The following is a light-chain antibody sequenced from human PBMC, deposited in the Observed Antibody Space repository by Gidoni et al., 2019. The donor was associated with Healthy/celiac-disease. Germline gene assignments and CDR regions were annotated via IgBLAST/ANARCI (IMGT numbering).Light chain of an antibody. CDR2: WAS. CDR1: QSVLYSSNNKNY. CDR3: QQYYSTPRT. Sequence: DIVMTQSPYSLDVSLGEPATINCKSSQSVLYSSNNKNYLAWYQQKPGQPPKLLIYWASTRESGVPGRFSGSGSGTDFTLTISSLQAEDVAVYYCQQYYSTPRTFGQGTKVEIK. V-gene: IGKV4-1*01. J-gene: IGKJ1*01.